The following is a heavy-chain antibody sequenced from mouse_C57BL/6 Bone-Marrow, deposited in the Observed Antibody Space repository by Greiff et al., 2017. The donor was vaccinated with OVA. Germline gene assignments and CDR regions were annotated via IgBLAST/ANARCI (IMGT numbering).Heavy chain of an antibody. V-gene: IGHV4-1*01. CDR1: GIDFSRYW. J-gene: IGHJ1*03. D-gene: IGHD1-1*01. CDR3: ARYTTVVAQDWYFDV. CDR2: INPDSSTI. Sequence: EVKLVESGGGLVQPGGSLKLSCAASGIDFSRYWMSWVRRAPGTGLEWIGEINPDSSTINYAPSLKDKFIISRDNAKNTLYLQMSKVRSEDTALYYCARYTTVVAQDWYFDVWGTGTTVTVSS.